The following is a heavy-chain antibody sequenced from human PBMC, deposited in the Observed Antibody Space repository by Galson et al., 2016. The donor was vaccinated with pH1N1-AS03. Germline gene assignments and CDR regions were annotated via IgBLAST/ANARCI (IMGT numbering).Heavy chain of an antibody. Sequence: SVKVSCKASGYTFSRYYMHWMRQAPGQGPEWMGVIDPSIGSTTYAQKFQGRVTMTRDTATTTAYMELSSPRSDDTAVYYCATYGSGSRGGFDYWGQGALITVSS. D-gene: IGHD3-10*01. CDR1: GYTFSRYY. CDR3: ATYGSGSRGGFDY. CDR2: IDPSIGST. J-gene: IGHJ4*02. V-gene: IGHV1-46*01.